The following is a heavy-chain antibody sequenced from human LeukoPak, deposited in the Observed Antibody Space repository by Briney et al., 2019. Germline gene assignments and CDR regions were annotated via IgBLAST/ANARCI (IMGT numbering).Heavy chain of an antibody. CDR2: IIPIFGTA. V-gene: IGHV1-69*05. CDR1: GGTFSSYA. Sequence: GSSVKVSCKASGGTFSSYAISWVRQAPGQGLEWMGGIIPIFGTANYAQKFQGRVTITTDESTSTAYMELSSLRSEDTAVYYCARASLDYYDSSGKGNAFDIWGQGTMVTVSS. J-gene: IGHJ3*02. D-gene: IGHD3-22*01. CDR3: ARASLDYYDSSGKGNAFDI.